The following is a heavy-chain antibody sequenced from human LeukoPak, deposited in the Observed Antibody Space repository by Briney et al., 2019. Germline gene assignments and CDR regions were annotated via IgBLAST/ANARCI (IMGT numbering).Heavy chain of an antibody. V-gene: IGHV4-34*01. D-gene: IGHD6-13*01. CDR1: GGSFSGYY. CDR2: INLSGST. CDR3: ASLPRGSSSWYSRYFDY. Sequence: KPSETLSLTCAVYGGSFSGYYWSWIRQPPGKGLEWIGEINLSGSTNYNPSLKSRVTISVDTSKNQFSLKLSSVTAADTAVYYRASLPRGSSSWYSRYFDYWGQGTLVTVSS. J-gene: IGHJ4*02.